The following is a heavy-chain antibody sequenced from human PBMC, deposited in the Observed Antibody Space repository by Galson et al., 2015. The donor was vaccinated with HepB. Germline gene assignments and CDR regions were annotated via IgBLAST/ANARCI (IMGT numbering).Heavy chain of an antibody. J-gene: IGHJ6*03. CDR2: ISAYNGNT. CDR3: ARDGVQPRTEYSSFEYYYYYYMDV. D-gene: IGHD6-6*01. CDR1: GYTFTSYG. V-gene: IGHV1-18*01. Sequence: SVKVSCKASGYTFTSYGISWVRQAPGQGLEWMGWISAYNGNTNYAQKLQGRVTMTTDTSTSTAYMELRSLRSDDTAVYYCARDGVQPRTEYSSFEYYYYYYMDVWGKGTTVTVSS.